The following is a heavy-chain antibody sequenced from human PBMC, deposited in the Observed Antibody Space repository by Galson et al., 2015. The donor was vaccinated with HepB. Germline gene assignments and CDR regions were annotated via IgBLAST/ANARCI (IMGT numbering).Heavy chain of an antibody. CDR2: ISSSSSNI. CDR1: GLTFSSYR. CDR3: AREFGGVAVWFHR. D-gene: IGHD2-15*01. Sequence: SLRLSCAASGLTFSSYRMNWVRQAPGKGLEWVASISSSSSNIYYADSVKGRFTITRDDAKTSVYLHMNSLRADYAGIYYCAREFGGVAVWFHRWGQGTLVIVSS. V-gene: IGHV3-21*01. J-gene: IGHJ5*02.